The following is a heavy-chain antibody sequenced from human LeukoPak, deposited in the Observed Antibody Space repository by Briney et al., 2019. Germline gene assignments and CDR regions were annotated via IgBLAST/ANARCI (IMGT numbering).Heavy chain of an antibody. CDR1: GYTFTNYG. Sequence: ASVKVSCKASGYTFTNYGICWVRQATGQRLEWMGWINGYSGNTNYAQKVQGRVTMTTDTSTSTAYMELRSLRSDDTAVYYCARVETMVRGGYDYYYYGMDVWGKGTTVTVSA. V-gene: IGHV1-18*04. CDR2: INGYSGNT. J-gene: IGHJ6*04. CDR3: ARVETMVRGGYDYYYYGMDV. D-gene: IGHD3-10*01.